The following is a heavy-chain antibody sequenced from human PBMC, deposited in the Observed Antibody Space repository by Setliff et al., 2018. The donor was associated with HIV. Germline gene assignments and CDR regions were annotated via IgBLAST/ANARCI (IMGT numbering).Heavy chain of an antibody. J-gene: IGHJ6*02. D-gene: IGHD6-19*01. CDR2: VIPLFGTE. Sequence: SVKVSCKSSGGTFSSYGVTWVRQAPGQGLEWMGGVIPLFGTEKGAQKFQGRVTITADESTNTAYMELSSLRSEDTAIYYCARPAVLISTDYYYYMDVWGQGTTVTVSS. V-gene: IGHV1-69*13. CDR3: ARPAVLISTDYYYYMDV. CDR1: GGTFSSYG.